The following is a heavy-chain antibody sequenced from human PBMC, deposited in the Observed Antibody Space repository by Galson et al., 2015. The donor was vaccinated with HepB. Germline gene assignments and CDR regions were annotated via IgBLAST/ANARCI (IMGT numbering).Heavy chain of an antibody. V-gene: IGHV3-23*01. Sequence: SLRLSCAASGFSFSNYAMSWVRQAPGKGLEWVSGIRRSGDVTYYADSMKGRFTISRDNSKNTLYLQMNSLKAEDTAVYYCATSNHYGSGSYWFFDNWGQGPLVTVSS. CDR1: GFSFSNYA. CDR2: IRRSGDVT. CDR3: ATSNHYGSGSYWFFDN. J-gene: IGHJ4*02. D-gene: IGHD3-10*01.